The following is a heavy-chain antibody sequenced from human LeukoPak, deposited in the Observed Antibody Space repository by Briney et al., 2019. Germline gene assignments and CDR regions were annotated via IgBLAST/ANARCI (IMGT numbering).Heavy chain of an antibody. D-gene: IGHD2-2*01. CDR2: INPDGSST. Sequence: GGSLRLSCATSGFTFSSYWMHWVRQAPGKGLAWVSYINPDGSSTNYADSVKGRFTISRDNAKNSLYLQMNSLRAEDTAVYYCARGIVVVPAGDYWGQGTLVTVSS. CDR3: ARGIVVVPAGDY. J-gene: IGHJ4*02. V-gene: IGHV3-74*01. CDR1: GFTFSSYW.